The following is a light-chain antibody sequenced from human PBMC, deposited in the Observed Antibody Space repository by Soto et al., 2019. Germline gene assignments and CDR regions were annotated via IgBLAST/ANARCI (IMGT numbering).Light chain of an antibody. CDR2: WAS. CDR3: QQYYSIPYT. Sequence: DIVMTQSPDSLAVSLGERATIDCKSSQSVLYSSNNKSYLAWYQQKPGQPPKLLIYWASTRESGVPDRFSGSGSGTDFTLTISSLQAEDVAVYYCQQYYSIPYTFGQGTKLEI. V-gene: IGKV4-1*01. J-gene: IGKJ2*01. CDR1: QSVLYSSNNKSY.